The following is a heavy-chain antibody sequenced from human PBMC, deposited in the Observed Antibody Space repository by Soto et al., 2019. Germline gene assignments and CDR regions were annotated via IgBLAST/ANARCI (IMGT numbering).Heavy chain of an antibody. J-gene: IGHJ4*02. Sequence: SGGSLRLSCSASGFTFSGYAMLWVRQAPGKGLEYVSAISNDGGRTYYADFVKGRFTISRDNSKNTLYLQMSSLRVDDTAVYYCVKGYFFDYWGQGALVTVSS. CDR3: VKGYFFDY. CDR2: ISNDGGRT. CDR1: GFTFSGYA. V-gene: IGHV3-64D*06.